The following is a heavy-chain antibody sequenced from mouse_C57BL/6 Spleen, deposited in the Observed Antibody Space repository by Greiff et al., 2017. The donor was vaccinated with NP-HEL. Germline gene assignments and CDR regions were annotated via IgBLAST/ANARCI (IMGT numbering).Heavy chain of an antibody. CDR3: ARRDYSNGMDY. V-gene: IGHV1-69*01. Sequence: VQLQQPGAELVMPGASVKLSCKASGYTFTSYWMHWVKQRPGQGLEWIGEIDPSDSYTNYNQKFKGKSTLTVDKSSSTAYMQLSSLTSEDSAVYYCARRDYSNGMDYWGQGTSVTVSS. J-gene: IGHJ4*01. D-gene: IGHD2-5*01. CDR1: GYTFTSYW. CDR2: IDPSDSYT.